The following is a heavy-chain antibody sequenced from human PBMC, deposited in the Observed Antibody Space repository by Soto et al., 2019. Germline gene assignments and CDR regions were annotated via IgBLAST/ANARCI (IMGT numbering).Heavy chain of an antibody. J-gene: IGHJ4*02. Sequence: VQLVQSGAEEKKPGASVKVSCKASGYTFTSYAMHCVRQAPGQRLEWMGWINAGNGNTKYSQKFKCRVNITRDTSARTAYIELSSLTTEDTAVYYYSRNVATADYWAKGTLATVSS. CDR1: GYTFTSYA. V-gene: IGHV1-3*05. CDR3: SRNVATADY. D-gene: IGHD2-15*01. CDR2: INAGNGNT.